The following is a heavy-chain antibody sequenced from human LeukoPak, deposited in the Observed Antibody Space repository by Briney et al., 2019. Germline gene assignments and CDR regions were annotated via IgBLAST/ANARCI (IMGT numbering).Heavy chain of an antibody. Sequence: SETLPLTCTVSGGSISSYYWSWIRQPPGKGLEWIGYIYYSGSTNYNPSLKSRVTISVDTSKNQFSLKLSSVTAADTAVYYCARARYSYGYFDYWGQGTLVTVSS. V-gene: IGHV4-59*01. D-gene: IGHD5-18*01. CDR3: ARARYSYGYFDY. CDR2: IYYSGST. CDR1: GGSISSYY. J-gene: IGHJ4*02.